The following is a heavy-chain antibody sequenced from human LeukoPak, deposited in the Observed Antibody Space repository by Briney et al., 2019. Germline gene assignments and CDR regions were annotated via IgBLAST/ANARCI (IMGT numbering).Heavy chain of an antibody. Sequence: GGSLRLSCAASGFTFSNFAMSWVRRTPGKGLEGVSGIINSGDTLYRDSVKGRFTISRDNSKNTLYLEMNSLRAEDTAIYYCAKMKGHPLPKYYMDVWGQGTTVTVSS. V-gene: IGHV3-23*01. CDR1: GFTFSNFA. D-gene: IGHD1-26*01. CDR3: AKMKGHPLPKYYMDV. CDR2: IINSGDT. J-gene: IGHJ6*01.